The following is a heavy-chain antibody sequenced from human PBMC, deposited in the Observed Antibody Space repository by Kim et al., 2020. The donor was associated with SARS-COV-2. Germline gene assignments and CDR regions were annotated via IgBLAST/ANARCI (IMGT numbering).Heavy chain of an antibody. J-gene: IGHJ5*02. Sequence: SETLSLTCTVSGGSISSYYWSWIWQPPGKGLEWIGYIYYSGSTNYNPSLKSRVTISVDTSKNQFSLKLSSVTAADTAVYYCARHIVVVVAATQAIHWFDPWGQGTLVTVSS. V-gene: IGHV4-59*08. CDR1: GGSISSYY. D-gene: IGHD2-15*01. CDR3: ARHIVVVVAATQAIHWFDP. CDR2: IYYSGST.